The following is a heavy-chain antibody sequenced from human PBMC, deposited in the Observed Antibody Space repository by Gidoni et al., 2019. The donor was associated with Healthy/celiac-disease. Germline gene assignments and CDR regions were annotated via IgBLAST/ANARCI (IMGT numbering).Heavy chain of an antibody. D-gene: IGHD2-2*01. CDR1: GDSVSSTSAA. CDR3: ARDVYCSSTSCHYGDYVPLDYGMDV. CDR2: TYYRSKWYN. V-gene: IGHV6-1*01. Sequence: QVQLQQSGPGLVKPSQTLSLTSAISGDSVSSTSAAWNWIRQSPSRGLEWLGRTYYRSKWYNDYAVSVKSRITINPDTSKNQFSLQLNSVTPEDTAVYYCARDVYCSSTSCHYGDYVPLDYGMDVWGQGTTVTVSS. J-gene: IGHJ6*02.